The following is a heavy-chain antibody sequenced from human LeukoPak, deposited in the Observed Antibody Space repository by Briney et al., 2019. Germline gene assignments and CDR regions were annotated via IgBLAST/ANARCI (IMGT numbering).Heavy chain of an antibody. CDR2: IWYDGSNK. J-gene: IGHJ3*02. V-gene: IGHV3-33*01. CDR1: GFTFSSYG. D-gene: IGHD6-19*01. CDR3: AREYSSGFGNAFDI. Sequence: PGGSLRLSCAASGFTFSSYGMHWLRQAPGKGLEWVAVIWYDGSNKYYADSVKGRFTISRDNSKNTLYLQMNSLRAEDTAVYYCAREYSSGFGNAFDIWSQGTMVTVSS.